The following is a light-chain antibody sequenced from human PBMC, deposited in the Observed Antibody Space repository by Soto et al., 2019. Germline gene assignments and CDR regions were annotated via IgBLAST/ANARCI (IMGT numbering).Light chain of an antibody. CDR1: QSVSSN. Sequence: EIVMTQSPATLSVSPGERATLSCRARQSVSSNLAWYQQKPGQAPRLLIYGASTRATGIPARFSGSGSGTAFNLTISSRQSEDFSVYYCHQYNNWPPWTFGQGTKVEIK. J-gene: IGKJ1*01. CDR2: GAS. V-gene: IGKV3-15*01. CDR3: HQYNNWPPWT.